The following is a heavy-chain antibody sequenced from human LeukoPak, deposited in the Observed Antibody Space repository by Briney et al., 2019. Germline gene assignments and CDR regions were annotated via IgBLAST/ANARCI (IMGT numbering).Heavy chain of an antibody. CDR3: AILFVGASDAFDI. CDR2: FDPEDGET. Sequence: ASVKISCKVSGYTLTELSMHWVRQAPGKGLEWMGGFDPEDGETIYAQKFQGRVTMTEDTSTDPAYMELSSLRSEDTAVYYCAILFVGASDAFDIWGQGTMVTVSS. D-gene: IGHD1-26*01. J-gene: IGHJ3*02. V-gene: IGHV1-24*01. CDR1: GYTLTELS.